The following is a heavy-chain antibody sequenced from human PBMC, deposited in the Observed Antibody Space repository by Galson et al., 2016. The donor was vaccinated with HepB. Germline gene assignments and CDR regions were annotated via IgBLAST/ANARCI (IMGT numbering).Heavy chain of an antibody. CDR2: IKHDGSET. Sequence: SLRLSCAASGFNFSSYWMTWFRQAPGKGLEWVANIKHDGSETWYVDSMRGRFTISRDNAKNSLYLQMNSPRVEDTAVYYCARASDRSGYFQLRWFDPWGQGTLVTVPS. J-gene: IGHJ5*02. CDR3: ARASDRSGYFQLRWFDP. D-gene: IGHD3-22*01. CDR1: GFNFSSYW. V-gene: IGHV3-7*01.